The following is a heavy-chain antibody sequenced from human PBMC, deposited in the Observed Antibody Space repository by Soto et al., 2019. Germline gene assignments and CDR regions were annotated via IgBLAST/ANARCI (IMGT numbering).Heavy chain of an antibody. CDR3: AKGHIVGATADLGY. CDR2: ISYDGTET. Sequence: PGGSLRLSCAASGFTFRTYGMHWVRQAPGKGLEWVAVISYDGTETYYADSVKGRFTISRDNSKNTLYLQMNSLRTEDTALYYCAKGHIVGATADLGYWGQGTLVTVSS. J-gene: IGHJ4*02. CDR1: GFTFRTYG. V-gene: IGHV3-30*18. D-gene: IGHD1-26*01.